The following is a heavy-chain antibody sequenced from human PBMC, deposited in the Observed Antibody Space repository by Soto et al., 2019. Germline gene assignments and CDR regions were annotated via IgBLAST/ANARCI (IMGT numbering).Heavy chain of an antibody. CDR1: GFTFNNAW. V-gene: IGHV3-15*07. D-gene: IGHD1-1*01. J-gene: IGHJ4*02. CDR3: ITLSVNWPR. Sequence: GGSLRLSCAASGFTFNNAWMHWVRQAPGKGLEWVGRIKSETDGGTTDYAAPVKSRFTISRDDSKNTLYLQMNSLQTEDIAMYYSITLSVNWPRWDQGTLVTVSS. CDR2: IKSETDGGTT.